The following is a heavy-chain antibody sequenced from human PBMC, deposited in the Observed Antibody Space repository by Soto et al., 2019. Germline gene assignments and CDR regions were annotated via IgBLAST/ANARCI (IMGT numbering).Heavy chain of an antibody. CDR1: GFTFDDHG. V-gene: IGHV3-20*04. J-gene: IGHJ3*01. CDR3: ARAGGVVVAVDAFDV. D-gene: IGHD6-19*01. CDR2: ITWNGATT. Sequence: EVHLVESGGGVVRPGGSLRLSCAASGFTFDDHGMTWVRQAPGKGLEWVSGITWNGATTGYADSVKGRFTISRDNAKNSLYLQMNSLRVEDTALYYCARAGGVVVAVDAFDVWGQGTMVTFSS.